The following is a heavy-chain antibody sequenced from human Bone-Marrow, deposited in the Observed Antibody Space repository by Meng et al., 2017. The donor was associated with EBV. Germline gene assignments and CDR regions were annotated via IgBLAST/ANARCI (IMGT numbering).Heavy chain of an antibody. Sequence: QGHRTESGHGLVRPSRTLSLTCTASGASVSGGTFHWSWIRQPPGKELEWIGYIYDGGTTIYNPSLKSRVTIFLDTSRNQFSLGLRSVTTADTAVYYCAKSSSSTPGVVDSWGQGTLVTVSS. CDR1: GASVSGGTFH. D-gene: IGHD6-6*01. CDR3: AKSSSSTPGVVDS. CDR2: IYDGGTT. J-gene: IGHJ4*02. V-gene: IGHV4-61*01.